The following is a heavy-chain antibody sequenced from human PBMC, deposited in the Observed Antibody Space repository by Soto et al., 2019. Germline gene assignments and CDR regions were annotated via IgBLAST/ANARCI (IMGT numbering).Heavy chain of an antibody. D-gene: IGHD3-3*01. V-gene: IGHV3-23*01. CDR1: GFTFSTYA. Sequence: EVQLLESGGGSVQPGGSLRLSCAASGFTFSTYAMSWVRQAPGKGLEWVSVVGGSGKSIYYADSVKGRFTISRDNSKNTLYLQMNTLRAEDTAVYKCAKDLSSWSGFGLGHCGQGTLVTVSS. J-gene: IGHJ5*02. CDR3: AKDLSSWSGFGLGH. CDR2: VGGSGKSI.